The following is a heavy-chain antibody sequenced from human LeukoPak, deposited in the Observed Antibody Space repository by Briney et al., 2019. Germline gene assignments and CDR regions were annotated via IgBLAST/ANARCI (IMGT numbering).Heavy chain of an antibody. CDR3: AKIPVSYSSGWSNFDY. CDR2: ISGNGGST. CDR1: GFTFSSYW. V-gene: IGHV3-23*01. J-gene: IGHJ4*02. Sequence: GGSLRLSCAASGFTFSSYWMSWVRQTPGKGLEWVSGISGNGGSTYYADSVKGRFTIYRDNSKNTLFLQMNSLRAEDTAIYYCAKIPVSYSSGWSNFDYWGQGTLVTVSS. D-gene: IGHD6-19*01.